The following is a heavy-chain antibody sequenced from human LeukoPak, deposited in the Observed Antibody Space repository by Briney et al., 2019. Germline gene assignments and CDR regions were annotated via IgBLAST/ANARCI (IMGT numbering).Heavy chain of an antibody. V-gene: IGHV3-23*01. D-gene: IGHD6-13*01. Sequence: RGSLRLSCAASGFTFSSYTMTWVRQAPGKGLEWVSAIGGSTYYADSVKGRFTISRDNSKNTLYLQMNSLRADDTAVYYCAKDWPSEWQQLPEYDALDIWGQGTMVTVSS. CDR2: IGGST. CDR3: AKDWPSEWQQLPEYDALDI. CDR1: GFTFSSYT. J-gene: IGHJ3*02.